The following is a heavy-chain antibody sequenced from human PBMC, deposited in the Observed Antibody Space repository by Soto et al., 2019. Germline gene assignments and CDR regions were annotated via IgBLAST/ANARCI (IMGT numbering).Heavy chain of an antibody. Sequence: QVQLVQSGAEVKKPGSSVKVSCKASGGTFSSYTISWVRQAPGQGLEWMGRIIPNLGIANYAQKFQGRVTITADKSTSTAYMELSSLRSEDTAVYYCARDPPYYYDSSRFDPWGQGTLVTVSS. CDR1: GGTFSSYT. CDR2: IIPNLGIA. J-gene: IGHJ5*02. CDR3: ARDPPYYYDSSRFDP. V-gene: IGHV1-69*08. D-gene: IGHD3-22*01.